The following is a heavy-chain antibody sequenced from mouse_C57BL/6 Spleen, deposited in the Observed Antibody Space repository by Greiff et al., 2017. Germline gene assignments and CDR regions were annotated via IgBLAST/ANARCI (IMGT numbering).Heavy chain of an antibody. V-gene: IGHV2-2*01. J-gene: IGHJ4*01. CDR2: IWSGGST. CDR1: GFSLTSYG. CDR3: GVTTVVATEAMDY. D-gene: IGHD1-1*01. Sequence: QVHVKQSGPGLVQPSQSLSITCTVSGFSLTSYGVHWVRQSPGKGLEWLGVIWSGGSTDYNAAFISRLSISKDNSKSQVFFKMNSLQADDTAIYDCGVTTVVATEAMDYWGQGTSVTVSS.